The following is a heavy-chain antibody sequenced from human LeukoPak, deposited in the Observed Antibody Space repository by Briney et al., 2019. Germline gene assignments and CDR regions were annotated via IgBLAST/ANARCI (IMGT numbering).Heavy chain of an antibody. V-gene: IGHV3-7*01. CDR3: AREDPKTDAFDI. J-gene: IGHJ3*02. CDR2: IKQDGSEK. Sequence: GGSLRLSCADSGFTFSSYWMSWVRQAPGKGLEWVANIKQDGSEKYYVDSVKGRFTISRDNAKNSLYLQMNSLRAEDTAVYYCAREDPKTDAFDIWGQGTMVTVSS. CDR1: GFTFSSYW.